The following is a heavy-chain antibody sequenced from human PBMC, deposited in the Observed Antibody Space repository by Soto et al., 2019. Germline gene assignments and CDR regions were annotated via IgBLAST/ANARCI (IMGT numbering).Heavy chain of an antibody. D-gene: IGHD3-22*01. CDR2: IYYSGST. V-gene: IGHV4-59*08. CDR3: ARASYYSDTGGSPPLDY. J-gene: IGHJ4*02. CDR1: GGSISSYY. Sequence: SETLSLTCTVSGGSISSYYWSWIRQPPGKGLEWIGYIYYSGSTNYNPPLKSRVTISVDTSRNQFSLKLSSVTAADTAVYFCARASYYSDTGGSPPLDYCGQGTLVTVSS.